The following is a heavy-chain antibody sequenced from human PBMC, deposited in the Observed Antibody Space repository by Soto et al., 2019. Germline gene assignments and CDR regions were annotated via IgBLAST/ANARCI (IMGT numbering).Heavy chain of an antibody. CDR3: TRQLGYCTGTSCYAAGYYYGMDV. CDR1: GFTFSDSA. V-gene: IGHV3-73*02. D-gene: IGHD2-2*01. Sequence: EVQLVESGGGLVQPGGSLKLSCAASGFTFSDSAMHWVRQASGKGLEWVGRIRSKANNYATAYAASVRGRFTISRDDLENTAYLQINSLKTEDTAVYYCTRQLGYCTGTSCYAAGYYYGMDVWGQGTTVTVSS. CDR2: IRSKANNYAT. J-gene: IGHJ6*02.